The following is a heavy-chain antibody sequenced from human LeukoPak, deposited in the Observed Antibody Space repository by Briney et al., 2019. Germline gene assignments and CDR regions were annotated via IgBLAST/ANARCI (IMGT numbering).Heavy chain of an antibody. CDR2: INQDGSAK. D-gene: IGHD4-17*01. Sequence: GGSLRLSCAASGFPFSNYWMLWVRQAPGKGLEWVGNINQDGSAKYYVDSVKGRFTISRDNVEKSLYLQMNSLRAEDTAVYYCARGLNHGDSFKWFDSWGQGTLVTVFS. CDR1: GFPFSNYW. CDR3: ARGLNHGDSFKWFDS. J-gene: IGHJ5*01. V-gene: IGHV3-7*01.